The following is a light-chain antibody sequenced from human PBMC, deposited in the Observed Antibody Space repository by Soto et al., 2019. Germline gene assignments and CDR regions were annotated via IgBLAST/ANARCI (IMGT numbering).Light chain of an antibody. CDR3: QQFHNWPLT. CDR2: GAS. V-gene: IGKV3-15*01. Sequence: EAVMTQSPATLSVSTGERATLSCRASQGVSGDLAWYQQKPGQAPMLLIYGASTRATGVPARCTGSGSGAEFTLTISSLQSEDIGTYYCQQFHNWPLTFGGGTKV. CDR1: QGVSGD. J-gene: IGKJ4*02.